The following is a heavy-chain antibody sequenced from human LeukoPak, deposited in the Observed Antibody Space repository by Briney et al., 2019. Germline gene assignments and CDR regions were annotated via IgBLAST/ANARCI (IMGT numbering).Heavy chain of an antibody. CDR2: ISYDGSNK. CDR3: ARFVQGRTTPFIY. V-gene: IGHV3-30*04. CDR1: GFTFSSYA. D-gene: IGHD1-1*01. J-gene: IGHJ4*02. Sequence: GRSLRLSCAASGFTFSSYAMHWVRQAPGKGLEWVAVISYDGSNKYYADSVKGRFTISRDNSKNTLYLQMNSLRAEDTAVYYCARFVQGRTTPFIYWGQGTLVTVSS.